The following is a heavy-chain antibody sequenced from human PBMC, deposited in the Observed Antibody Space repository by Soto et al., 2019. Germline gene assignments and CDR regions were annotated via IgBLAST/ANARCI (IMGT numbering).Heavy chain of an antibody. J-gene: IGHJ4*02. CDR1: GGSSSSGGYY. CDR3: ARGGIAAAAPPDY. D-gene: IGHD6-13*01. CDR2: IYYSGST. Sequence: PLETLPLTWTVSGGSSSSGGYYWSWIRKHPGKGLEWIGYIYYSGSTYYNPSLKSRVTISVDTSKNQFSLKLSSVTAADTAVYYCARGGIAAAAPPDYWGQGTLVTVSS. V-gene: IGHV4-31*02.